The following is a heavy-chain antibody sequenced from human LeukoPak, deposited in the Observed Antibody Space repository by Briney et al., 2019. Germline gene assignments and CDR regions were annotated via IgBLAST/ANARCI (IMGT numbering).Heavy chain of an antibody. CDR1: GGSISSYY. CDR3: ARDRTVRGGIDY. Sequence: SETLSLTCTVSGGSISSYYWSWIRQPAGKGLEWIGRISSSGSTNYNPSLKSRVTISVDMSREQFSLKLSSVTAADTAVYYCARDRTVRGGIDYWGQGTLVTVSS. J-gene: IGHJ4*02. CDR2: ISSSGST. V-gene: IGHV4-4*07. D-gene: IGHD3-10*01.